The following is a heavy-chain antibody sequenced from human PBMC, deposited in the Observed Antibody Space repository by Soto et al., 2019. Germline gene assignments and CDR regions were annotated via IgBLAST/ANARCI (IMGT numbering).Heavy chain of an antibody. Sequence: PSETLSLTCTVSGGSISSGGYYWSWIRQHPGKGLEWIGYIYYSGSTYYNPSLKSRVTISVDTSKNQFSLKLSSVTAADTAVYYCARDRQQLVPATDYWGQGTLVTVSS. CDR3: ARDRQQLVPATDY. CDR1: GGSISSGGYY. V-gene: IGHV4-31*03. D-gene: IGHD6-13*01. CDR2: IYYSGST. J-gene: IGHJ4*02.